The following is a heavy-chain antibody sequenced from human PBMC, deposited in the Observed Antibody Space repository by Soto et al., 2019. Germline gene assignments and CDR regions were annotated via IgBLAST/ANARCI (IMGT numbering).Heavy chain of an antibody. CDR1: GFTFTNYA. Sequence: LRLSCAASGFTFTNYAMSWVRTALGKGYEWVSGISARGGTTYDADSVKGRVTVSRDSSKYTLSLQLSRLRVEDTAVYYCAKAPNGDYVGGFEYWRHGTMLTVSS. V-gene: IGHV3-23*01. CDR3: AKAPNGDYVGGFEY. CDR2: ISARGGTT. D-gene: IGHD4-17*01. J-gene: IGHJ4*03.